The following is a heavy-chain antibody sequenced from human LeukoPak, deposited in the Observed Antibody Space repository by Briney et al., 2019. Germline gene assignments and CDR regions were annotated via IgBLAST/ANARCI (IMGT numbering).Heavy chain of an antibody. CDR3: AKMVHGDYLYFDY. CDR1: GFTFSSYA. Sequence: GGSLRLSCAASGFTFSSYAMSWLRQAPGKGLEWFSAISGSGGSTYYADSVKGRFTISRDNYMNTLYLQMNSLRAEDTAVYYCAKMVHGDYLYFDYWGQGTLVTVSS. J-gene: IGHJ4*02. V-gene: IGHV3-23*01. CDR2: ISGSGGST. D-gene: IGHD4-17*01.